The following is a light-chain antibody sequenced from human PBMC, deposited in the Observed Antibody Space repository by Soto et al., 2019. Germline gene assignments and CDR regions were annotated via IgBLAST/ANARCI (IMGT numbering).Light chain of an antibody. CDR3: QQGFT. V-gene: IGKV4-1*01. CDR1: QSVLYSSNNKNY. Sequence: IVMTQSPDSLAVSLGERATINCKSSQSVLYSSNNKNYLAWYQQKPGQPPKLLIYWASTRESGVPDRFSGSGSGTDFTLTISSLQAEDVAVYYCQQGFTFGPGTKVDIK. CDR2: WAS. J-gene: IGKJ3*01.